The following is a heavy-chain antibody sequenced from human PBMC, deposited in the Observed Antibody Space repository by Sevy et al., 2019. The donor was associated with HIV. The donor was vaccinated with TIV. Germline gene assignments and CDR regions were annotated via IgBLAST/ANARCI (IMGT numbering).Heavy chain of an antibody. J-gene: IGHJ4*02. Sequence: GGSLRLSCTASGFNFSIYGMHWVRQAPGKGLEWVALIYYHGSNKYYVDSVKGRFSISRDNSKNTLYLQMNSLRVEDTAVYYCVRGRDYGNFDSWGQRTLVTVSS. CDR1: GFNFSIYG. CDR3: VRGRDYGNFDS. D-gene: IGHD3-10*01. V-gene: IGHV3-33*01. CDR2: IYYHGSNK.